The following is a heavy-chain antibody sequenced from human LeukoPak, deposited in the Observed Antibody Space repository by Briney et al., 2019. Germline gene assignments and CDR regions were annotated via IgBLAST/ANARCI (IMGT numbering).Heavy chain of an antibody. CDR2: ISDYNGNT. J-gene: IGHJ4*02. CDR1: GYTFTSYG. CDR3: ARVSGQQLVHDY. Sequence: ASVKVSCKASGYTFTSYGISWVRQAPGQGLEWMGWISDYNGNTNYAQKLQGRVTMTTDTSTSIAYMELRSLRSDDTAVYYCARVSGQQLVHDYWGQGTLVTVSS. V-gene: IGHV1-18*01. D-gene: IGHD6-13*01.